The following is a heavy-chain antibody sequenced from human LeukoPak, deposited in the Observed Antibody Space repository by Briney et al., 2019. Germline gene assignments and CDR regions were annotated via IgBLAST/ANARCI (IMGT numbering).Heavy chain of an antibody. J-gene: IGHJ6*02. CDR1: GFTFSDHY. Sequence: GGSLRLSCAASGFTFSDHYMDWVRQAPGKGLEWVARSRDTAHSYTTEYAASVKGRFTISRDESKNLLHLQMNSLKTEDTAVYYCVRVALSRGPNGMDVWGQGTTVTVSS. D-gene: IGHD3-3*02. CDR2: SRDTAHSYTT. V-gene: IGHV3-72*01. CDR3: VRVALSRGPNGMDV.